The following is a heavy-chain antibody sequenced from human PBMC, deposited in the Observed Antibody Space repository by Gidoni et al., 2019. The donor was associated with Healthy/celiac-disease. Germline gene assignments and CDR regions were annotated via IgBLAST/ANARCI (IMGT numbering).Heavy chain of an antibody. CDR1: GYSFTSYW. CDR2: IYPGDSDT. CDR3: ARLAVAGKITDAFDI. J-gene: IGHJ3*02. Sequence: EVQLVQSGAEVKQPGESLKISCKGSGYSFTSYWIGWVRHMPGKGLEWMGIIYPGDSDTRYSPSFQGQVTISADKSISTAYLQWSSLKASDTAMYYCARLAVAGKITDAFDIWGQGTMVTVSS. V-gene: IGHV5-51*01. D-gene: IGHD6-19*01.